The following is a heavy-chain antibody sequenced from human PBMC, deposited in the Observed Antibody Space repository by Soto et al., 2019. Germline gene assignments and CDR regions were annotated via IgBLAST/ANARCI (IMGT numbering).Heavy chain of an antibody. V-gene: IGHV3-64*01. D-gene: IGHD3-16*02. CDR1: GFTFSSYA. CDR3: AGSSIMITFGGVIHY. J-gene: IGHJ4*02. CDR2: ISSNGGST. Sequence: GGSLRLSCAASGFTFSSYAMHWVRQAPGKGLEYVSAISSNGGSTYYANSVKGRFTISRDNSKNTLYLQMGSLRAEDMAVYYCAGSSIMITFGGVIHYWGQGTLVTVSS.